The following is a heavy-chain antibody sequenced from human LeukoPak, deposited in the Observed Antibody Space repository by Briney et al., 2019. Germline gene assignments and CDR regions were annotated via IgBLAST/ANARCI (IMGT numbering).Heavy chain of an antibody. V-gene: IGHV3-11*01. Sequence: GGSLRLSCVASGFTFSDYYMSWIRQAPGKGLEWVSYISSTGSTKYSADSVTGRFTISRDNAKNSLYLQMNSLRAEDTAVYYCARDVWFGELRDDAFDTWGQGTMVTVSS. D-gene: IGHD3-10*01. CDR3: ARDVWFGELRDDAFDT. CDR2: ISSTGSTK. J-gene: IGHJ3*02. CDR1: GFTFSDYY.